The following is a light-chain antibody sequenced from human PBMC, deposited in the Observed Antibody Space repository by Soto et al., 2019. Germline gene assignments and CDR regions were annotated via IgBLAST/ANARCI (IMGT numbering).Light chain of an antibody. CDR2: EVS. V-gene: IGLV2-14*01. CDR1: SSDVGRYKF. Sequence: QSALTQPASVSGAPGQSITISCTGTSSDVGRYKFVSWYQQYPGTAPRLMMYEVSNRPSGVSNRFSGSKSGKTASLAISGFQTEDEAIYYCSSSTSTSTLMIFGGGTKLTVL. CDR3: SSSTSTSTLMI. J-gene: IGLJ2*01.